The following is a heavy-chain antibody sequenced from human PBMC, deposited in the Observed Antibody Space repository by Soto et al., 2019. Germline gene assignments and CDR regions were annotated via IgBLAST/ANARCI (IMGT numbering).Heavy chain of an antibody. CDR3: ATATFQVPFDP. Sequence: SETLSLTCTVSGGSISSGDYYWSWIRQPPGKGLEWIGYIYYSGSTYYNPSLKSRVTISVDTSKNQFSLKLSSVTAAGTAVYYCATATFQVPFDPWGQGTLVTVSS. CDR2: IYYSGST. V-gene: IGHV4-30-4*01. J-gene: IGHJ5*02. CDR1: GGSISSGDYY.